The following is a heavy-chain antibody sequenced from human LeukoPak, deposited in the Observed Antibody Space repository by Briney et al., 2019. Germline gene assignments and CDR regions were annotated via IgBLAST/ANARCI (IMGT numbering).Heavy chain of an antibody. V-gene: IGHV1-18*04. CDR1: GYTFTGYY. J-gene: IGHJ2*01. CDR2: ISAYNGNT. D-gene: IGHD7-27*01. CDR3: ARDRLGLWYFDL. Sequence: ASVKVSCKASGYTFTGYYMHWVRQAPGQGLEWMGWISAYNGNTNYAQKLQGRVTMTTDTSTSTAYMELRSLRSDDTAVYYCARDRLGLWYFDLWGRGTLVTVSS.